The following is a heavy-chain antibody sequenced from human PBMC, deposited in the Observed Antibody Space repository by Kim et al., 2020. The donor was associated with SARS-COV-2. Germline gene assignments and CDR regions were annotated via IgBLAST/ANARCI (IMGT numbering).Heavy chain of an antibody. Sequence: SETLSLTCSVSGDTISSSTYYWSWLRQHPGKGLEWIGYIFYTGTTYHNPSLKSRLTISVDTSKNQFSRRLTSVTAADTAGYYCARGISTTEADYIDYWGQGTLVTVSS. J-gene: IGHJ4*02. V-gene: IGHV4-31*03. CDR2: IFYTGTT. CDR1: GDTISSSTYY. CDR3: ARGISTTEADYIDY. D-gene: IGHD5-12*01.